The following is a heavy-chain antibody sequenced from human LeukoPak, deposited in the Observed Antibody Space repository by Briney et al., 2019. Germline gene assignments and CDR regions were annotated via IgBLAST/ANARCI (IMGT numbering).Heavy chain of an antibody. Sequence: SETLSLTCTVYGGSFSGYYWSWIHQPPGKGLEWIGEINHSGSTNYNPSLKSRVTISVDTSKNQFSLKLSSVTAADTAVYYCARLGQYSSSWNWFDPWGQGTLVTVSS. CDR1: GGSFSGYY. CDR2: INHSGST. CDR3: ARLGQYSSSWNWFDP. J-gene: IGHJ5*02. D-gene: IGHD6-13*01. V-gene: IGHV4-34*01.